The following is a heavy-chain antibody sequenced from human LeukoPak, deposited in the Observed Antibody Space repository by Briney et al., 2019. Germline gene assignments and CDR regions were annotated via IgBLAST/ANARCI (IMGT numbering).Heavy chain of an antibody. V-gene: IGHV1-46*01. CDR3: ARGKGGSYYLFDY. CDR1: GYTFTSYY. D-gene: IGHD1-26*01. Sequence: ASVKVSCKASGYTFTSYYMHWVRQAPGQGLEWTGIINPSGGSTSYAQKFQGRATITTDESTSTAYMELSSLRSEDTAVYYCARGKGGSYYLFDYWGQGTLVTVSS. CDR2: INPSGGST. J-gene: IGHJ4*02.